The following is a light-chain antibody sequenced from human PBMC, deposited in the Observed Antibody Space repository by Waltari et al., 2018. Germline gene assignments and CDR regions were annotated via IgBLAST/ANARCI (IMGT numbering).Light chain of an antibody. CDR2: DFN. CDR3: CSYSGTYINYV. V-gene: IGLV2-11*01. CDR1: SSDVGDYDF. J-gene: IGLJ1*01. Sequence: QSALTQPRSVSGSPGQSVTISCTGTSSDVGDYDFFSWYQHHPDKAPKLIIYDFNKRPAGFPCRLSCAKSDNTASLTIAGLQAEDEAEYYCCSYSGTYINYVFGSGTTVTVL.